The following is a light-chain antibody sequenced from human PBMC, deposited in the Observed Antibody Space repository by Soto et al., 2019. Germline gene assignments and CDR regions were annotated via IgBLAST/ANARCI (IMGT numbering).Light chain of an antibody. CDR3: QQYNCCCS. J-gene: IGKJ1*01. Sequence: DIPITQSPSTLSASVGDRVTITCRASQTISSWLAWYQQKPGKAPKLLIYKASTLESGVPSRFSGSGSGTEFTLTTTSLQPDDVATDYGQQYNCCCSFGQGTKVEIK. CDR2: KAS. CDR1: QTISSW. V-gene: IGKV1-5*03.